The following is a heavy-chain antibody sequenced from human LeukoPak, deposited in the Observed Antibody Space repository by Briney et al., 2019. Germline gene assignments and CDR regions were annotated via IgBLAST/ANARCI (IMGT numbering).Heavy chain of an antibody. V-gene: IGHV3-23*01. CDR1: GFSFTTYA. Sequence: GGSLRLSCAASGFSFTTYALSWVRQAPGKGLEWVAAISRSGGNTYYGDSVRGRFTISRDSSKNTLHLQMDSLRVEDTAVYYCAKDWPVSGDHYSPFDYWGQGTLVTVSS. D-gene: IGHD4-11*01. CDR3: AKDWPVSGDHYSPFDY. J-gene: IGHJ4*02. CDR2: ISRSGGNT.